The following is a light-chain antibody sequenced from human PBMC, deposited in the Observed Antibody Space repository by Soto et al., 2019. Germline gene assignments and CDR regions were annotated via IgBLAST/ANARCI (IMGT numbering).Light chain of an antibody. Sequence: IHMTQSASSVSASVGYRITITCRASQGISSWLAWYQQKQGKAPKLLIYAASSLQSGVPSRFSGSGSGTHFNLTISSLQTEDFATYYCQQANTFPLTFGQGTRLEIK. CDR2: AAS. V-gene: IGKV1D-12*01. J-gene: IGKJ5*01. CDR1: QGISSW. CDR3: QQANTFPLT.